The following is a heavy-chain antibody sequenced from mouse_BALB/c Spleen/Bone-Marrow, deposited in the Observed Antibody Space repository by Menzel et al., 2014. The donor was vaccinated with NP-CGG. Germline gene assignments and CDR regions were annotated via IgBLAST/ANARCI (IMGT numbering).Heavy chain of an antibody. J-gene: IGHJ2*01. D-gene: IGHD1-1*01. Sequence: QVQLQQSAGELARPGASVKMSCKASGYTFXSNTIQWVKQRPGQGLEWIGYINPTRGYTDYNQKFKDKTTLTADKSSSTAYMQLSSLTSEDSAVHYCAREATYYAYFDYWGQGTILTVSS. CDR3: AREATYYAYFDY. CDR1: GYTFXSNT. V-gene: IGHV1-4*02. CDR2: INPTRGYT.